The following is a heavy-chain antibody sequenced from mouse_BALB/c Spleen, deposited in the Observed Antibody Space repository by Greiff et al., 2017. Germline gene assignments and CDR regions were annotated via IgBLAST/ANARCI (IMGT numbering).Heavy chain of an antibody. CDR3: AREGGYDVRAMDY. J-gene: IGHJ4*01. D-gene: IGHD2-2*01. CDR2: INPSTGYT. CDR1: GYTFTSYW. V-gene: IGHV1-7*01. Sequence: VKLQESGAELAKPGASVKMSCKASGYTFTSYWMHWVKQRPGQGLEWIGYINPSTGYTEYNQKFKDKATLTADKSSSTAYMQLSSLTSEDSAVYYCAREGGYDVRAMDYWGQGTSVTVSS.